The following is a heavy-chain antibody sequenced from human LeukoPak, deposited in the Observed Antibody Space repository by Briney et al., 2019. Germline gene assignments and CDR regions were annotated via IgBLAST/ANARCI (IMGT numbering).Heavy chain of an antibody. V-gene: IGHV3-23*01. D-gene: IGHD3-22*01. Sequence: GSLRLSCAASGFTFSSYSMTWVRQAPGKGLGWVSAISRRGRSTYYADSVKGRFTISRDNSQTTLYLQMNSLRAEDTAVYYCAQDSDYDSSGYYLLWGQGTLLTVAS. CDR1: GFTFSSYS. J-gene: IGHJ4*02. CDR3: AQDSDYDSSGYYLL. CDR2: ISRRGRST.